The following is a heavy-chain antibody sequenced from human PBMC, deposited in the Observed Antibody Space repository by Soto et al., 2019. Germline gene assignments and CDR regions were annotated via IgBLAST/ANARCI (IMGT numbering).Heavy chain of an antibody. CDR2: INPNSGGT. J-gene: IGHJ4*02. Sequence: GASVKVSCKASGYTFTGYYMHWVRQAPGQGLEWMGWINPNSGGTNYAQKFQGWVTMTRDTSISTAYMELSRLRSDDTAVYYCARVQGSYSSSWYFDYWGQGTLVTVSS. CDR1: GYTFTGYY. CDR3: ARVQGSYSSSWYFDY. D-gene: IGHD6-13*01. V-gene: IGHV1-2*04.